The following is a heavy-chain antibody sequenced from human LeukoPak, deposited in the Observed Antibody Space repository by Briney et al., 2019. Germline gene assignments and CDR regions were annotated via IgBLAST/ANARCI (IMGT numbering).Heavy chain of an antibody. J-gene: IGHJ3*02. CDR2: ISYDGSNK. CDR1: GFTLSSYV. CDR3: ARVAEFTWSGYFKGAFDI. D-gene: IGHD3-3*01. Sequence: PGGSLQLSFAASGFTLSSYVMHWVRQAPGKGLEWVAVISYDGSNKYYADSVKGRFTISRDNSKNTLYLQMNSLRAEDTAVYYCARVAEFTWSGYFKGAFDIWGQGTMVTVSS. V-gene: IGHV3-30-3*01.